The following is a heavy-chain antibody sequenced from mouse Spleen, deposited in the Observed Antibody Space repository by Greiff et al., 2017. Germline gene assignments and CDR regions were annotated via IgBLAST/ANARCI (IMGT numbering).Heavy chain of an antibody. CDR1: GFTFSDYY. CDR2: ISNGGGST. CDR3: ARSVTGNRGDYFDY. D-gene: IGHD4-1*01. Sequence: EVQLVESGGGLVQPGGSLKLSCAASGFTFSDYYMYWVRQTPEKRLEWVAYISNGGGSTYYPDTVKGRFTISRDNAKNTLYLQMSRLKSEDTAMYYCARSVTGNRGDYFDYWGQGTTLTVSS. V-gene: IGHV5-12*01. J-gene: IGHJ2*01.